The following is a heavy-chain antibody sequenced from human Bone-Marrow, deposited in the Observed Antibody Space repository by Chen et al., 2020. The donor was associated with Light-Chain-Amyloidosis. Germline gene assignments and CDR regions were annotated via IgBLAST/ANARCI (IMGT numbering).Heavy chain of an antibody. Sequence: QVQLQESGPGLVKPSETLSLTCAVSGGSMSSSRYYWGWIRQAPGQGLEWIAIFSYGETTYYNPSLKSRVTISVDTSKNQFSLKLSSVTAADTAVYYCARHNYGYSPPYYFDYWGQGTLVTVSS. CDR3: ARHNYGYSPPYYFDY. V-gene: IGHV4-39*01. CDR1: GGSMSSSRYY. D-gene: IGHD5-18*01. CDR2: FSYGETT. J-gene: IGHJ4*02.